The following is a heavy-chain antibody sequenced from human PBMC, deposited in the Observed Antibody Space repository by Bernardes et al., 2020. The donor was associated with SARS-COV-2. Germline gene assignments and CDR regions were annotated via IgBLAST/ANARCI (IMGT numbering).Heavy chain of an antibody. J-gene: IGHJ4*02. Sequence: ASVKVSCKASGNTFTSYGISWVRQAPGQGLEWMGWISGYNGNTNYAQKFQDRVTMTTDTSTSTAYMELRSLTSDDTAVYYCARDPGPGRRTSSVGVYWGQGTLVTVSS. CDR1: GNTFTSYG. CDR2: ISGYNGNT. V-gene: IGHV1-18*01. D-gene: IGHD2-8*01. CDR3: ARDPGPGRRTSSVGVY.